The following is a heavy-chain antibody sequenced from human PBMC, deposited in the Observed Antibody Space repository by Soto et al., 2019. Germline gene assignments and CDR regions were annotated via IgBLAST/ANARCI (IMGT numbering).Heavy chain of an antibody. CDR2: VYNSGST. CDR3: ARVVGNWSDP. CDR1: GDSFSNYY. Sequence: SETLSLTCTVSGDSFSNYYWTWIRQPPGKGLEWIGFVYNSGSTIYNPSLKSRVTMSVDTSKNQFSLNLSSVTAADTAVYFCARVVGNWSDPWGQGTLVTVSS. J-gene: IGHJ5*02. V-gene: IGHV4-59*01.